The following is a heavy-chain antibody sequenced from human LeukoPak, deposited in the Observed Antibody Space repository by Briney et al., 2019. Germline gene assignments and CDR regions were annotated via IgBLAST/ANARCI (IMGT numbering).Heavy chain of an antibody. D-gene: IGHD5-12*01. Sequence: PGGSLRLSCAASGFTFSSFAMHWVRQAPGKGLEYVSTISSDGGDTYYANSVKGRFTISRDSSKNILHLQMNTLRAEDTAVYYCARGPSGYHNTGGQGTLVTVSS. CDR3: ARGPSGYHNT. J-gene: IGHJ4*02. CDR1: GFTFSSFA. V-gene: IGHV3-64*01. CDR2: ISSDGGDT.